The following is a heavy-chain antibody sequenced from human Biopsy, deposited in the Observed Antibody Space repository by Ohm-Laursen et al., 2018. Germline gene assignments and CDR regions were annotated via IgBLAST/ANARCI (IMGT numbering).Heavy chain of an antibody. V-gene: IGHV1-69*01. CDR1: GGAFTNYA. CDR3: VAYPSSGFFENNDDFAMDV. D-gene: IGHD6-19*01. J-gene: IGHJ6*02. Sequence: SSVKVSCKASGGAFTNYAINWVRQAPGHGLEWMGGIITVSETAGYAERFQGRVTITADVTTTTAYMDLSCLRSEHTAVYYCVAYPSSGFFENNDDFAMDVWGQGTTVIVSS. CDR2: IITVSETA.